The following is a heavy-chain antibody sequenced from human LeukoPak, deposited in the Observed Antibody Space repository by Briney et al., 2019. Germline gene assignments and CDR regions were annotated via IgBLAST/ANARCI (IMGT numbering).Heavy chain of an antibody. V-gene: IGHV3-53*01. CDR2: IYSDNT. J-gene: IGHJ4*02. Sequence: GGSLRLSCTVSGFTVSSNSMSWVRQAPGKGLEWVSFIYSDNTHYADSVKGRFTISRDNSKNTLYLQMNSLRAEDTAVYYCARDISSGWPRGGGYFDYWGQGTLVTVSS. CDR1: GFTVSSNS. D-gene: IGHD6-19*01. CDR3: ARDISSGWPRGGGYFDY.